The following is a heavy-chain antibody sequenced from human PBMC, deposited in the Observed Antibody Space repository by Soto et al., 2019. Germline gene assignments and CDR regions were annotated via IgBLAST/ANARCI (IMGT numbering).Heavy chain of an antibody. Sequence: PGGSLRLSCAASGYTFXSYSMNWVRQAPGKGLEWVSSISSSSSYIYYADSVKGRFTISRDNAKNSLYLQMNSLRAEDTAVYYCARDEVGVDTDTIDYWGQGTLVTVSS. CDR3: ARDEVGVDTDTIDY. J-gene: IGHJ4*02. D-gene: IGHD5-18*01. CDR2: ISSSSSYI. CDR1: GYTFXSYS. V-gene: IGHV3-21*01.